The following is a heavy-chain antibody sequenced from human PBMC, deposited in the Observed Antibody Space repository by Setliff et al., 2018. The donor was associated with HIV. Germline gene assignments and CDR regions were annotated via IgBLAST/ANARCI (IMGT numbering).Heavy chain of an antibody. CDR3: ASRGETRPFDY. J-gene: IGHJ4*02. V-gene: IGHV4-61*02. D-gene: IGHD3-16*01. CDR2: IYTSGST. Sequence: SETLSLTCSVSGGSISGGSYYWSWIRQPAGKGLEWIGRIYTSGSTNYNPSLKSRVTISVDTSKNQFSLKLSSVTAADTAVYYCASRGETRPFDYWGQGTLVTVSS. CDR1: GGSISGGSYY.